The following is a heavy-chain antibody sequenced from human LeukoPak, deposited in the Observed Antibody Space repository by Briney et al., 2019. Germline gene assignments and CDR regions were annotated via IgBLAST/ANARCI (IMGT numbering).Heavy chain of an antibody. Sequence: SETLSLTCTVSGGSISSYYWSWIRQPPGKGLEWIGYIYYSGSTNYNPSLKSRVTISVDTSKNQFSLKLSSVTAADTAVYYCARVGSSRYYYYGMDVWGQGTTVTVSS. D-gene: IGHD3-10*01. J-gene: IGHJ6*02. CDR1: GGSISSYY. V-gene: IGHV4-59*01. CDR2: IYYSGST. CDR3: ARVGSSRYYYYGMDV.